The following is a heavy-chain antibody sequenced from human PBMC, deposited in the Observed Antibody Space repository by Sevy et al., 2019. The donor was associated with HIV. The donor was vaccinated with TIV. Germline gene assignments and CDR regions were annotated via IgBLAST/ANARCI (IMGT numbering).Heavy chain of an antibody. Sequence: GGSLRLSCAASGFTFSSSSVSWVRQAPGKGLEWVAATRGSGGATYYADSVTGRFTISRDNSKNTMYLQMNSLRADDTAVYYCAKDPDSSGYYPDYWGQGTLVTVSS. CDR2: TRGSGGAT. CDR1: GFTFSSSS. J-gene: IGHJ4*02. V-gene: IGHV3-23*01. D-gene: IGHD3-22*01. CDR3: AKDPDSSGYYPDY.